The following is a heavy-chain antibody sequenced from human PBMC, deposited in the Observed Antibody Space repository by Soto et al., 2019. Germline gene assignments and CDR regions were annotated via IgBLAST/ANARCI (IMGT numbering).Heavy chain of an antibody. D-gene: IGHD6-19*01. V-gene: IGHV3-33*01. J-gene: IGHJ4*02. Sequence: QVQLVESGGGVVQPGRSLRLSCAASGFTFSSYGMHWVRQAPGTGLEWVAVIWYDGSNKYYADSVKGRFTISRDNSKNTLYLQMNSLRAEDTAVYYCARDGKAVAGKPYYFDYWGQGTLVTVSS. CDR1: GFTFSSYG. CDR3: ARDGKAVAGKPYYFDY. CDR2: IWYDGSNK.